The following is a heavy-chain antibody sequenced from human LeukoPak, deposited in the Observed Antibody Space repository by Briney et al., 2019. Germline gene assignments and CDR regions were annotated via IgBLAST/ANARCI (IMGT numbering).Heavy chain of an antibody. D-gene: IGHD3-9*01. CDR2: ISYDGSNK. V-gene: IGHV3-30-3*01. CDR3: ARGTLGGRYFDWLFTQFDY. CDR1: GFTFSSYA. Sequence: GSLRLSCAASGFTFSSYAMHWVRQAPGKGLEWVAVISYDGSNKYYADSVKGRFTISRDNSKNTLYLQMNSLRAEDTAVYYCARGTLGGRYFDWLFTQFDYWGQGTLVTVSS. J-gene: IGHJ4*02.